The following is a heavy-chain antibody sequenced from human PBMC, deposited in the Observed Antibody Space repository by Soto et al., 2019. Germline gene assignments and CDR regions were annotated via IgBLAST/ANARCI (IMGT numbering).Heavy chain of an antibody. J-gene: IGHJ6*02. V-gene: IGHV4-31*03. CDR2: IYYSGST. CDR3: ARDPYAGYYYGMDV. CDR1: GGSISSGGYY. Sequence: SETLSLTCTVSGGSISSGGYYWSWIRQHPGKGLEWIGYIYYSGSTYYNPSLKSRVTISVDTSKNQFSLKLSSVTAADTAVYYCARDPYAGYYYGMDVWGQGTTVTVSS. D-gene: IGHD2-2*01.